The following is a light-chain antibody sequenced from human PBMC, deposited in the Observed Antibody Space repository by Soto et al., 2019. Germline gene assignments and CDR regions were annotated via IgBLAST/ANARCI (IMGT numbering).Light chain of an antibody. J-gene: IGKJ1*01. CDR1: QSLLHCNGYNY. CDR3: MQALQTPWT. Sequence: DIVMTQSPLSLPVTPGEPASISCRSSQSLLHCNGYNYLDWYLQKPGQSPQLLIYLGSNRSSGVPDRFSGSGSATDCTLKISRVEAEDVGVYYCMQALQTPWTFGQGTKVEIK. V-gene: IGKV2-28*01. CDR2: LGS.